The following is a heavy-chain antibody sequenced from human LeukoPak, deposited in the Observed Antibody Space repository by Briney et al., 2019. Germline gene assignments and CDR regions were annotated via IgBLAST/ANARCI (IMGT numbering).Heavy chain of an antibody. J-gene: IGHJ4*02. CDR3: ARDFWPNYYGSGSYHPSSFDY. D-gene: IGHD3-10*01. V-gene: IGHV3-21*01. Sequence: KPGGSLRLSCAASGFTFSSYSMNWVRQAPGKGLEWVSSISSSSSYIYYADSVKGRFTISRDNAKNSLYLQMNSLRAEDTAVYYCARDFWPNYYGSGSYHPSSFDYWGQGTLVTVSS. CDR1: GFTFSSYS. CDR2: ISSSSSYI.